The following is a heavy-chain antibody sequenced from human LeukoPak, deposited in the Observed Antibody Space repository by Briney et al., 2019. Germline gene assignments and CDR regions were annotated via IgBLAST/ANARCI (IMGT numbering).Heavy chain of an antibody. V-gene: IGHV4-39*07. J-gene: IGHJ4*02. CDR3: ARDEGVDDSSGYLVGGFDY. Sequence: SETLSLTCTVSGGSISSSSYYWGWIRQPPGKGLEWIGSIYYSGSTYYNPSLESRVTISVDTSKNQFSLKLSSVTAADTAVYYCARDEGVDDSSGYLVGGFDYWGQGTLVTVSS. CDR1: GGSISSSSYY. CDR2: IYYSGST. D-gene: IGHD3-22*01.